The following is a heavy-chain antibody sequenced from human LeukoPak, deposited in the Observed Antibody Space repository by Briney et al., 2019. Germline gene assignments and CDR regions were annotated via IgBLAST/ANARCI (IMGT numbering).Heavy chain of an antibody. CDR3: EKILSNFDILTGYIDPAVPHYYFDY. CDR1: VFTFSSYG. CDR2: ISYDVSNK. V-gene: IGHV3-30*18. Sequence: GRSLRLSCAASVFTFSSYGIHWVRQAPGKGLEWVAVISYDVSNKYYADSVKGRFTISRDNSNNTLYLQMHSLRAEDTAVCYCEKILSNFDILTGYIDPAVPHYYFDYWGQGTVVTVSS. J-gene: IGHJ4*02. D-gene: IGHD3-9*01.